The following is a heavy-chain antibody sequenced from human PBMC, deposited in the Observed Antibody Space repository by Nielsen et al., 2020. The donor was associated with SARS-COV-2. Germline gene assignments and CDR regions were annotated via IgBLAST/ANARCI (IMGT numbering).Heavy chain of an antibody. CDR3: AKIMYVDNLYGGPFHY. Sequence: GESLKISCAASGFPFSSYSMNWVRQAPGKGLEWISYIPRGSSSTNYADSVKGRFTISRDDAKASLFLQMDSLRDDDTAVYYCAKIMYVDNLYGGPFHYWGQGTLVTVSS. CDR1: GFPFSSYS. D-gene: IGHD2-8*01. CDR2: IPRGSSST. J-gene: IGHJ4*02. V-gene: IGHV3-48*02.